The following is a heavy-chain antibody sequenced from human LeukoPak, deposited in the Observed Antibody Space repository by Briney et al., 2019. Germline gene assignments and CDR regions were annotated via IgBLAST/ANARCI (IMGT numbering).Heavy chain of an antibody. J-gene: IGHJ4*02. D-gene: IGHD6-13*01. CDR2: INPSGGST. CDR1: GYTFTSYY. CDR3: ARAKQQLVQDFDY. V-gene: IGHV1-46*01. Sequence: ASVKVSCKASGYTFTSYYMHWVRQAPGQGLEWMGIINPSGGSTNYAQKFQGRVTITADESTSTAYMELSSLRSEDTAVYYCARAKQQLVQDFDYWGQGTLVTVSS.